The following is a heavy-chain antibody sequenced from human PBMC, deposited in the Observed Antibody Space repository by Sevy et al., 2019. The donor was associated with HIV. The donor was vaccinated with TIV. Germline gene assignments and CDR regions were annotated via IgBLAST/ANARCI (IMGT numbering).Heavy chain of an antibody. Sequence: GGSLRLSCAASGFTFDDYGMSWVRQAPGKGLEWVSGINWNGGSTGYADSVKGRFTISRDNAKNSLYLQMISLRAEDTALYYCARGVIAAAGRPAIRFDYWGQGTLVTVSS. CDR1: GFTFDDYG. D-gene: IGHD6-13*01. CDR3: ARGVIAAAGRPAIRFDY. J-gene: IGHJ4*02. V-gene: IGHV3-20*04. CDR2: INWNGGST.